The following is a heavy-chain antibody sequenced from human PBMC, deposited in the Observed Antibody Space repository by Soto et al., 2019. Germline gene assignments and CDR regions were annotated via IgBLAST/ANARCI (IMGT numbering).Heavy chain of an antibody. CDR3: AKTPGIHWYFDL. V-gene: IGHV3-23*01. CDR2: ISGSGGST. Sequence: EVQLLESGGGLVQPGGSLRLSCAASGFTFSSYAMSWVRQAPGKGLEWVSAISGSGGSTYYADSVKGRFTISRDNSKNTPYMQMNILRAEDTAVYYCAKTPGIHWYFDLWVRGTLVTVSS. J-gene: IGHJ2*01. CDR1: GFTFSSYA.